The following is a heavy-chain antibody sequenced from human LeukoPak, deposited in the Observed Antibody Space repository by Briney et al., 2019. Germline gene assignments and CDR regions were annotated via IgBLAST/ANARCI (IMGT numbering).Heavy chain of an antibody. J-gene: IGHJ4*02. CDR2: MNPNSGNT. CDR1: GGTFSSYA. Sequence: ASVKVSCKASGGTFSSYAISWVRQATGQGLEWMGWMNPNSGNTGYAQKFQGRVTMTRNTSISTAYMELSSLRSEDTAVYYCARGGYCSSTSCQLIDYWGQGTLVTVSS. CDR3: ARGGYCSSTSCQLIDY. V-gene: IGHV1-8*02. D-gene: IGHD2-2*01.